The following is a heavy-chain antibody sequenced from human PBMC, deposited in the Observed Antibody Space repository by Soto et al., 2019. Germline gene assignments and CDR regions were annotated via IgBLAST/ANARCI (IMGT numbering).Heavy chain of an antibody. CDR3: VRIRSGYSPSSYYYGLDV. D-gene: IGHD3-3*01. Sequence: GSGPTLVNPTQTLTLTCSFSGFSLSADGMCVSWIRQPPGKALEWLALIDWEDNKFYNTPLKTRLTLSKDTSKNQVVLTMTDMDPVDTATYYCVRIRSGYSPSSYYYGLDVWGQGXTVTVSS. CDR1: GFSLSADGMC. J-gene: IGHJ6*02. V-gene: IGHV2-70*01. CDR2: IDWEDNK.